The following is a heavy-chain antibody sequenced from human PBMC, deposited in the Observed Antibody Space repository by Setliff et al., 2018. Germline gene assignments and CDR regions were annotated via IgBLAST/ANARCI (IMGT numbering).Heavy chain of an antibody. J-gene: IGHJ6*03. Sequence: PSETLSLTCTVSGGSVNSGYDNWNWLRQPAGKGLEWIGHINRRGSTNFSPSLKSRVTISLDTSKNQFSLNLTSVTAADTAAYYCARASSGWYSAYYYYMDVWGKGTTVTVSS. D-gene: IGHD6-19*01. CDR3: ARASSGWYSAYYYYMDV. CDR1: GGSVNSGYDN. V-gene: IGHV4-61*09. CDR2: INRRGST.